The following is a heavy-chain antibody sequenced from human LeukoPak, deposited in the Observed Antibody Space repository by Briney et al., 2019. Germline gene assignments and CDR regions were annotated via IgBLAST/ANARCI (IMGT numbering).Heavy chain of an antibody. Sequence: SETLSLTCTVSGGSISSSDYYWSWIRQPPGKGLEWIGYIYYSGSTYYNPSLKSRVTISVDTSKKQFSLKLSSVTAADTAVYYCARHGLKVTRNFDYWGQGTLVTVSS. CDR1: GGSISSSDYY. D-gene: IGHD3/OR15-3a*01. CDR3: ARHGLKVTRNFDY. J-gene: IGHJ4*02. CDR2: IYYSGST. V-gene: IGHV4-30-4*08.